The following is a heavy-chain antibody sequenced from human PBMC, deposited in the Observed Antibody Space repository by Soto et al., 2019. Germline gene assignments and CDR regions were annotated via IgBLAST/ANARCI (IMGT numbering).Heavy chain of an antibody. CDR1: GGSVSSGSYS. D-gene: IGHD6-6*01. Sequence: QVQLQESGPGLVKPSETLSLTCTVSGGSVSSGSYSWSWIRQPPGKGLEWIGYIYNSGGTNYNPSPKSRVTISVDTSKNQFSLKLSSVTAADTAVYYCARVGVRLGRIAARPQADPYYYAMDVWGQGTTVTVSS. CDR2: IYNSGGT. CDR3: ARVGVRLGRIAARPQADPYYYAMDV. V-gene: IGHV4-61*01. J-gene: IGHJ6*02.